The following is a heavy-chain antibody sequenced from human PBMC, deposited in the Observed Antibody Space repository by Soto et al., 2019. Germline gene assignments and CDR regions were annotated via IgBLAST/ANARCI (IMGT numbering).Heavy chain of an antibody. Sequence: QVPLVQSGAEVKKPGASVKVSCKASGYTFTSYAMHWVRQAPGQRLGRMGWINAGNGNTKYSQKFQGRVTITRDTSASTGYRELSSLRSEDTAVYYCARSIAVAGPPYYFDYWGQGTLVTVSS. D-gene: IGHD6-19*01. V-gene: IGHV1-3*01. CDR2: INAGNGNT. CDR3: ARSIAVAGPPYYFDY. CDR1: GYTFTSYA. J-gene: IGHJ4*02.